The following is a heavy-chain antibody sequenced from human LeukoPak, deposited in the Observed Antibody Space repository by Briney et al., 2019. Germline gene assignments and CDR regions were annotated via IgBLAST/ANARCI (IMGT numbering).Heavy chain of an antibody. V-gene: IGHV1-24*01. D-gene: IGHD3-3*01. J-gene: IGHJ4*02. CDR1: GYTLTELS. CDR3: ATEAVARKYYDFWSGLGY. Sequence: GASVKVSCKVSGYTLTELSMHWVRQAPGKGLEWMGGFDPEDGETIYAQKFQGRVTMTEDTSTDTAYMELSSLRSEDTAVYYCATEAVARKYYDFWSGLGYWGQGTLVTVSS. CDR2: FDPEDGET.